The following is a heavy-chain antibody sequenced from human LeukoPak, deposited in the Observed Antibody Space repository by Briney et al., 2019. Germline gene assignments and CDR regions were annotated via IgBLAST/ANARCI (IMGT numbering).Heavy chain of an antibody. D-gene: IGHD3-10*01. CDR2: INPSGGST. Sequence: GASVTVSCTASGYTCTSYYMHWVRQAPGQGLEWMGIINPSGGSTSYAQKFQGRVTMTRDTSTSTVYMELSSLRSEDTAVYYCARAIGSGSYYNDDAFDIWGQGTMVTVSS. CDR1: GYTCTSYY. J-gene: IGHJ3*02. CDR3: ARAIGSGSYYNDDAFDI. V-gene: IGHV1-46*01.